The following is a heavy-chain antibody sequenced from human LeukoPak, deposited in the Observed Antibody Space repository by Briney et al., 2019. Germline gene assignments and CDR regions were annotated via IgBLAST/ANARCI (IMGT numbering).Heavy chain of an antibody. D-gene: IGHD3-10*01. V-gene: IGHV4-38-2*01. Sequence: SETLSLTCGVSGYSIGRGYYWAWIRQPPGKGLEWIGTIYHIGSTYYTPSLGSRVTISVDTSKNEFSLNLKSVTAADTAVYYCARAGWIITSGIDYWGQGALVTVSS. J-gene: IGHJ4*02. CDR2: IYHIGST. CDR1: GYSIGRGYY. CDR3: ARAGWIITSGIDY.